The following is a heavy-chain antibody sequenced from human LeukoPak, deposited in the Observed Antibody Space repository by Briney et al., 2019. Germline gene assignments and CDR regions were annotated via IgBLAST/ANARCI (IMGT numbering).Heavy chain of an antibody. V-gene: IGHV3-9*01. J-gene: IGHJ4*02. Sequence: PGGSLRLSCAASGFTFDDYAMHWVRQAPGKGLEWVSGISWNSGSIGYADSVKGRFTISRDNAKNSLYLQMNSLRAEDTALYYCAKDGNNGDYIWGPDYWGQGTLVTVSS. CDR2: ISWNSGSI. CDR1: GFTFDDYA. CDR3: AKDGNNGDYIWGPDY. D-gene: IGHD4-17*01.